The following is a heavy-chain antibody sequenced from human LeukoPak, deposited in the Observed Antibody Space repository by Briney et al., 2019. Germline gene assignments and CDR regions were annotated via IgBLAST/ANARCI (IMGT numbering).Heavy chain of an antibody. CDR3: ARVEVFVVVPAAIHYYYMDV. Sequence: NPSQTLSLTCTVSGGSISSGDYYWSWIRQPPGKGLEWIGYIYYSGSTYYNPSLKSRVTISVDTSKNQFSLELSSVTAADTAVYYCARVEVFVVVPAAIHYYYMDVWGKGTTVTVSS. D-gene: IGHD2-2*02. CDR2: IYYSGST. J-gene: IGHJ6*03. V-gene: IGHV4-30-4*08. CDR1: GGSISSGDYY.